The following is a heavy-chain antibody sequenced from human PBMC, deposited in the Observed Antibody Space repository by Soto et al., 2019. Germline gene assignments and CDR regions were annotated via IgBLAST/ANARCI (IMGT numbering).Heavy chain of an antibody. D-gene: IGHD6-13*01. CDR2: MYYSGST. V-gene: IGHV4-31*03. CDR3: ARTYGFSSSWFDL. J-gene: IGHJ2*01. CDR1: GGSISSGGYY. Sequence: QVQLQESGPGLVKPSQTLSLTCTVSGGSISSGGYYWSWIRQHPGKGLEWIGYMYYSGSTYYNPSLKSRVTISVDTSKNQFSRRLGSVTAADTAVYYCARTYGFSSSWFDLWGRGTLVTVSS.